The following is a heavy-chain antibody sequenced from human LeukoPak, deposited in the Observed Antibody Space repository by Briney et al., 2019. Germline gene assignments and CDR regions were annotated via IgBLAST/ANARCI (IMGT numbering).Heavy chain of an antibody. V-gene: IGHV1-24*01. Sequence: GASVKVSCKVSGYSLSELSMHWARQAPGKGLEWMEGFDPENGEAVYAQKFQGRVTMTEDTSTDTSYMELNSLKSEDTAVYYCAAGGVYDLLDNWGQGTLVTVSS. CDR3: AAGGVYDLLDN. CDR2: FDPENGEA. J-gene: IGHJ4*02. CDR1: GYSLSELS. D-gene: IGHD2-8*01.